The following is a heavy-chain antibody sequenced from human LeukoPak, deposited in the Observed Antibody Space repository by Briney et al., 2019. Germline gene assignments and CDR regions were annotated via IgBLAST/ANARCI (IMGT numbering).Heavy chain of an antibody. CDR1: GFTFSSYS. CDR2: IKQDGSEK. J-gene: IGHJ1*01. Sequence: PGGSLRLSCAASGFTFSSYSMNWVRQAPGKGLEWVANIKQDGSEKYYVDSVKGRFTISRDNAKNSLYLQMNSLRAEDTAVYYCARDGPSSSWYAMHFQHWGQGTLVTVSS. D-gene: IGHD6-13*01. CDR3: ARDGPSSSWYAMHFQH. V-gene: IGHV3-7*01.